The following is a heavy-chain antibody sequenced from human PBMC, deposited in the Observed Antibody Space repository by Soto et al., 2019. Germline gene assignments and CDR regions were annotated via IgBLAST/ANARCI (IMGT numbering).Heavy chain of an antibody. CDR2: IDPSDSYT. Sequence: GESLKISCKGSGYSFTSYWISWVRQMPGKGLEWMGRIDPSDSYTNYSPSFQGHVTISADKSISTAYLQWSSLKASDTAMNYCARQAYYDSSGYYHRNWFDPWGQGTLVTVSS. V-gene: IGHV5-10-1*01. CDR1: GYSFTSYW. CDR3: ARQAYYDSSGYYHRNWFDP. D-gene: IGHD3-22*01. J-gene: IGHJ5*02.